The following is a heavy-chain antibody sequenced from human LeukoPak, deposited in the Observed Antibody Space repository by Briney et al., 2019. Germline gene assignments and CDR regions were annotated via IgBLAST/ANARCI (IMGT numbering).Heavy chain of an antibody. J-gene: IGHJ5*02. CDR1: GFTFSSYG. Sequence: GGSLRLSCAASGFTFSSYGMHWVRQAPGKGLEWVAVISYDGSNKYYADSVKGRFTISRDNSKNTLYLQMNSLRAEDTAVYYCAKSLQSGFPWWFDPWGQGTLVTVSS. CDR2: ISYDGSNK. CDR3: AKSLQSGFPWWFDP. V-gene: IGHV3-30*18. D-gene: IGHD6-25*01.